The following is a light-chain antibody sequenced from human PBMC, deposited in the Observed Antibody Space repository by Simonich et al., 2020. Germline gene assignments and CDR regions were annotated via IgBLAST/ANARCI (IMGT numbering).Light chain of an antibody. V-gene: IGLV2-23*01. Sequence: QSALTQPASVSGSPGQSITISCTGTRSDVGSYNLVSWYQQHPGKAPKLMIYEGSRRPSGVSNRFSGSKSGNTASLTISGLQAEDEADYYCAAWDDSLSGWVFGGGTKLTVL. CDR3: AAWDDSLSGWV. CDR2: EGS. J-gene: IGLJ3*02. CDR1: RSDVGSYNL.